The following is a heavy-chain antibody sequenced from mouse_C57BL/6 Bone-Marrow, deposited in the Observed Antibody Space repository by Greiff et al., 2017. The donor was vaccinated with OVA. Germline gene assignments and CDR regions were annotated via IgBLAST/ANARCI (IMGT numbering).Heavy chain of an antibody. CDR2: INPGSGGT. J-gene: IGHJ2*01. CDR1: GYAFTNYL. V-gene: IGHV1-54*01. Sequence: VQLQQSGAELVRPGTSVKVSCKASGYAFTNYLIEWVKQRPGQGLEWIGVINPGSGGTNYNEKFKGKATLTADKSSSNAYMQLSSLTSEDSAVYFCARHGITTVVATGFDYWGQGTTLTVSS. CDR3: ARHGITTVVATGFDY. D-gene: IGHD1-1*01.